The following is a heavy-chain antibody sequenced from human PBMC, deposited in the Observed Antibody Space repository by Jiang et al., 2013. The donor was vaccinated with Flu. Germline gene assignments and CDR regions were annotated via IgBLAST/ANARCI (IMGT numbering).Heavy chain of an antibody. J-gene: IGHJ4*02. Sequence: LLKPSETLSLTCAVYGGSFSGYYWSWIRQPPGKGLEWIGEINHSGSTNYNPSLKSRVTISVDTSKNQFSLKLSSVTAADTAVYYCAGSMVRGVIIIVPLGNWGQGTLVTVSS. V-gene: IGHV4-34*01. CDR1: GGSFSGYY. D-gene: IGHD3-10*01. CDR2: INHSGST. CDR3: AGSMVRGVIIIVPLGN.